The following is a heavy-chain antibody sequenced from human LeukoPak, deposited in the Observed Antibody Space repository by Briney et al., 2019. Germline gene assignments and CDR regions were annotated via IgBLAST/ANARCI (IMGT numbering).Heavy chain of an antibody. CDR1: GFTFSSL. D-gene: IGHD2-21*02. V-gene: IGHV3-7*01. CDR2: IVEDGSQK. Sequence: GGSLRLSCAASGFTFSSLMTWVRQAPGKGLEWVASIVEDGSQKYYVDSVKGRFTISRDNAKNSLYLQMNSLEAEDTAVYYCARDVIGGDTLDSWGQGTLVTVSS. J-gene: IGHJ4*02. CDR3: ARDVIGGDTLDS.